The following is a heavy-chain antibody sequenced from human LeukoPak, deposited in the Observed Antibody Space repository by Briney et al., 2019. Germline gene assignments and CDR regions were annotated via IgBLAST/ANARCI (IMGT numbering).Heavy chain of an antibody. CDR1: GYSFGNYW. J-gene: IGHJ4*02. CDR3: ARREGGWYLDY. D-gene: IGHD6-19*01. CDR2: IYPGDSDT. Sequence: GESLKISCKGSGYSFGNYWIGWVRQMPGKGLEWMGIIYPGDSDTRYGPSFRGQVTISADKSISTAYLQWSSLKASDSAMYYCARREGGWYLDYWGQGTLVTVSS. V-gene: IGHV5-51*01.